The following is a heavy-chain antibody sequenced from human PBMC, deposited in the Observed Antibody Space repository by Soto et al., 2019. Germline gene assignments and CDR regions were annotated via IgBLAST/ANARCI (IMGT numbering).Heavy chain of an antibody. CDR1: GFTVSSNY. J-gene: IGHJ6*02. CDR2: IYSGGST. CDR3: ARDQISSSGYYYYYGMGV. Sequence: PGGSLRLSCAACGFTVSSNYMSWVRQAPGKGLEWVSVIYSGGSTYYADSVKGRFTISRDNSKNTLYLQMNSLRAEDTAVYYCARDQISSSGYYYYYGMGVWGQGTTVTVSS. D-gene: IGHD3-22*01. V-gene: IGHV3-53*01.